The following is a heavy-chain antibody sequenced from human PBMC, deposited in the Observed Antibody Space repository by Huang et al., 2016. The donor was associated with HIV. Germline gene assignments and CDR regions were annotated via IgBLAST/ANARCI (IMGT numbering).Heavy chain of an antibody. CDR1: DYTFTSYG. CDR3: GGSSGYWSFDY. V-gene: IGHV1-18*04. CDR2: ISTNNGDT. D-gene: IGHD3-22*01. J-gene: IGHJ4*02. Sequence: QVQLVQSGGEVKKPGASVTVSCKASDYTFTSYGISWVRQAPGQGLEWMGLISTNNGDTNYAQKFQGRVTMTTDTSTSTAYMELRSLRSDDTAVYYCGGSSGYWSFDYWGQGTLVTVSS.